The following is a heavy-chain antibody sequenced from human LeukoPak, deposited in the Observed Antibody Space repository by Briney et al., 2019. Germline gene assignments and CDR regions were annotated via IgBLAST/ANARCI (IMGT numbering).Heavy chain of an antibody. D-gene: IGHD5-12*01. CDR2: ISAYNGNT. CDR1: GYSFTSYC. CDR3: ARDKGSGYDFDY. J-gene: IGHJ4*02. V-gene: IGHV1-18*04. Sequence: ASETVSYKDSGYSFTSYCFRLVRQAPGPGLEWIGWISAYNGNTNYAQKLQGRITMTTDTSTSTAYMELRSLRSDDTAVYYCARDKGSGYDFDYWGQGTLVTVSS.